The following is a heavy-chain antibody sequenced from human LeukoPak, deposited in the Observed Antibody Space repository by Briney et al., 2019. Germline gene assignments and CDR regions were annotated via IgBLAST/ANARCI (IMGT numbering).Heavy chain of an antibody. V-gene: IGHV3-21*01. CDR2: ISSSSSYI. D-gene: IGHD5-18*01. CDR3: ARSSAYSYGP. CDR1: GFTFSRYS. J-gene: IGHJ5*02. Sequence: SGGSLRLSCAASGFTFSRYSMNWVRQATGKGLEWVSSISSSSSYIYYAVSVEGLFTISRDNAKNSLYLQMNSLGAEDTAVYYCARSSAYSYGPWGQGTLVTVS.